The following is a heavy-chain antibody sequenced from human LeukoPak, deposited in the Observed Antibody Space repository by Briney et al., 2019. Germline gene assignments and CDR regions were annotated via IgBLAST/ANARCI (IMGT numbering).Heavy chain of an antibody. Sequence: SVKVSCKASGGTFSSYAISWVRQAPGQGLEWMGGIIPIFGTANYAQKFQGRVTITADEPTSTAYMELSSLRSEDTAAYYCARSGDLVVAATGSGGDFDYWGQGTLVTVSS. D-gene: IGHD2-15*01. CDR1: GGTFSSYA. J-gene: IGHJ4*02. CDR3: ARSGDLVVAATGSGGDFDY. CDR2: IIPIFGTA. V-gene: IGHV1-69*01.